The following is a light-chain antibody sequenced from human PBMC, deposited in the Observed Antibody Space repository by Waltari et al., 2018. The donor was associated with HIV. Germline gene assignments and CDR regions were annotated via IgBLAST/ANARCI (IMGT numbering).Light chain of an antibody. CDR1: QSPKHENAFTD. J-gene: IGKJ1*01. V-gene: IGKV2-28*01. Sequence: DIVMTQTPLSLTVSSGEPASISCNSSQSPKHENAFTDLDWFVQRPGRAPEPLIHLTASRTSGISDRFSGRGSATDFTLTIDAVQAGDVGLYFCMQTLEIPWTFGQGTKLQI. CDR2: LTA. CDR3: MQTLEIPWT.